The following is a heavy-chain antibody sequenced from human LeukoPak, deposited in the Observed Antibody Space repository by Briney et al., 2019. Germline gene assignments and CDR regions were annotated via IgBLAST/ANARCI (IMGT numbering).Heavy chain of an antibody. CDR2: ITSAGAT. J-gene: IGHJ1*01. CDR1: ELSLSSNM. Sequence: AGGSLRLSCVASELSLSSNMMSWVRQAPGEGLEWISTITSAGATYYIDSVRGRFTISRDISKNTVFLLMNSLRAEDTAMYYCVKRPEYDAGNFVFQHWGQGTLVTVSS. CDR3: VKRPEYDAGNFVFQH. V-gene: IGHV3-23*05. D-gene: IGHD4-23*01.